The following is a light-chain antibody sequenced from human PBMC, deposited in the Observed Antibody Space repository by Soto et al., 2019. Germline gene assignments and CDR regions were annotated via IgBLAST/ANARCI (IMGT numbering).Light chain of an antibody. CDR2: DVS. CDR3: SSYTSSSTLPVV. V-gene: IGLV2-14*01. Sequence: QSVLTQPASVSGSPGQSITISCTGTSSDAGGYNYVSWYQQHPGKAPKLMIYDVSNRPSGVSNRFSGSKSGNTASLTISGLQAEDEADYYCSSYTSSSTLPVVFGGGTKLTVL. J-gene: IGLJ2*01. CDR1: SSDAGGYNY.